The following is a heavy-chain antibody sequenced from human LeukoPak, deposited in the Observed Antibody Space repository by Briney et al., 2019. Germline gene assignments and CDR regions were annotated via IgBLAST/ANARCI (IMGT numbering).Heavy chain of an antibody. V-gene: IGHV3-23*01. CDR3: AKDDRRYCSSTSCLDSFDP. CDR2: ISGSGGST. Sequence: GSLRLSCGASGFTFSSYAMSWVRQAPGKGLEWVSAISGSGGSTYYADSVKGRFTISRDNSKNTLHLQMNSLRAEDTAVYYCAKDDRRYCSSTSCLDSFDPWGQGTLVTVSS. D-gene: IGHD2-2*01. CDR1: GFTFSSYA. J-gene: IGHJ5*02.